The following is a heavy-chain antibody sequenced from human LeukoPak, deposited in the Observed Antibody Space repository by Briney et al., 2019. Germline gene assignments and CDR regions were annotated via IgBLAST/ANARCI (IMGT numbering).Heavy chain of an antibody. CDR3: AKDQLLFGVVIIPSIFDY. V-gene: IGHV3-30*18. Sequence: GGSLRLSCAASGFSFSDYGMYWVRQAPGKGPEWVAVISYHGKNEYYADSVKGRFTISRDNSKNTLYLQMNSLRAEDTAVYYCAKDQLLFGVVIIPSIFDYWGQGTLVTVSS. CDR2: ISYHGKNE. J-gene: IGHJ4*02. CDR1: GFSFSDYG. D-gene: IGHD3-3*01.